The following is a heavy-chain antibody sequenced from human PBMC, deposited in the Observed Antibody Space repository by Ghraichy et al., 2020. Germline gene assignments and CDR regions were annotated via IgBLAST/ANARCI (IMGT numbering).Heavy chain of an antibody. V-gene: IGHV4-39*07. CDR2: IYYSGST. Sequence: SQTLSLTCTVSGGSISSSSYYWGWIRQPPGKGLEWIGSIYYSGSTYYNPSLKSRVTISVDTSKNQFSLKLSSVTAADTAVYYCARLSGGAKAPFDYWGQGTLVTVSS. CDR1: GGSISSSSYY. D-gene: IGHD1-26*01. J-gene: IGHJ4*02. CDR3: ARLSGGAKAPFDY.